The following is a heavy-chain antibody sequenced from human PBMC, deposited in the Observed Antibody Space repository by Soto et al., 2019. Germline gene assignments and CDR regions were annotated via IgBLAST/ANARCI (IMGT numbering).Heavy chain of an antibody. D-gene: IGHD3-16*01. Sequence: QVQLVESGGGLVKPGGSLRLSCAASGFILSDYYMSWIRKAPGKGLDWVSYISVSGTSIYYADSVKGRFTVSRDNAKSSVYLQMNSLRAEDTAIYYCVRDGGPLSYYGLDVWGQGTTVTVSS. J-gene: IGHJ6*02. CDR1: GFILSDYY. CDR3: VRDGGPLSYYGLDV. CDR2: ISVSGTSI. V-gene: IGHV3-11*01.